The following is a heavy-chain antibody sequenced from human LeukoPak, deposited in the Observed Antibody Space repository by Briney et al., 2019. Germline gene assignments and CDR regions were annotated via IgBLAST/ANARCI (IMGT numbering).Heavy chain of an antibody. J-gene: IGHJ5*02. V-gene: IGHV4-34*01. CDR2: INHSGST. Sequence: PSETLSLTCAVYGGSFSGYYWSWIRQPPGKGLEWIGEINHSGSTNYNPSLKSRDTMSLDTSKNQFSLKLSSVTAADTAVYYCARDSGTTGEVKFDPWGQGTLVTVSS. CDR1: GGSFSGYY. D-gene: IGHD3-10*01. CDR3: ARDSGTTGEVKFDP.